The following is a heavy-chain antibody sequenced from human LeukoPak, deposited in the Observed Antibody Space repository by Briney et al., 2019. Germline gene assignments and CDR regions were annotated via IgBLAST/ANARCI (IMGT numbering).Heavy chain of an antibody. CDR2: INHSGST. Sequence: PSETLSLTCAVYGGSFSGYYWSWIRQPPGKGLEWIGEINHSGSTNYNPSLKSRVTISVDTSKNQFSLKLSSVTAADTAVYYCARLTITGGQGTLVTVSS. CDR1: GGSFSGYY. CDR3: ARLTIT. V-gene: IGHV4-34*01. J-gene: IGHJ4*02. D-gene: IGHD3-3*01.